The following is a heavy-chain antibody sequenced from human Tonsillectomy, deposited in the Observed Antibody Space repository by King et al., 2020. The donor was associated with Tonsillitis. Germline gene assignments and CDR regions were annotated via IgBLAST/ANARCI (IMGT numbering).Heavy chain of an antibody. CDR1: GFIFSDYN. Sequence: VQLVESGGGLVKPGGSLRLSCAASGFIFSDYNVNWVRQAPGKGLEWVSSITSSSSYMYYADSVKGRFTISRDNAKNSLYLQMNTLRAEDTAVYYCAREYYGSGTYDDAFDIWGQGTMVIVSS. CDR3: AREYYGSGTYDDAFDI. CDR2: ITSSSSYM. V-gene: IGHV3-21*01. J-gene: IGHJ3*02. D-gene: IGHD3-10*01.